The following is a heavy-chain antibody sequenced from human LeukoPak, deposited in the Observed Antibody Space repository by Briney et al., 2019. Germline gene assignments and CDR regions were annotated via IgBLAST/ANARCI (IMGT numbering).Heavy chain of an antibody. CDR1: GYTFTGYY. J-gene: IGHJ3*02. V-gene: IGHV1-2*02. CDR3: ASVEGDYGDYLHDAFDI. Sequence: ASVKVSCKASGYTFTGYYMHWVRQAPGQGLEWMGWINPNSGGTNYAQKFQGRVTMTRDTSISTAYMELSRLRSDDTAVYYCASVEGDYGDYLHDAFDIWGQGTMVTVSS. D-gene: IGHD4-17*01. CDR2: INPNSGGT.